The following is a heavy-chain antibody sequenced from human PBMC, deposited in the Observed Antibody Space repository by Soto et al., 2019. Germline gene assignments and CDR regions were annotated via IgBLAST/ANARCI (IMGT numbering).Heavy chain of an antibody. J-gene: IGHJ4*02. Sequence: QLQLQESGPGLVKPSETLSLTCTVSGGSISSSSYYWGWIRQPPGKGLEWIGSIYYSGSTYYNPSLKSRVTISVDTSKNQFSLKLSSVTAADTAVYYCARGGDYGDSNFDYWGQGTLVTVSS. D-gene: IGHD4-17*01. CDR1: GGSISSSSYY. CDR3: ARGGDYGDSNFDY. V-gene: IGHV4-39*01. CDR2: IYYSGST.